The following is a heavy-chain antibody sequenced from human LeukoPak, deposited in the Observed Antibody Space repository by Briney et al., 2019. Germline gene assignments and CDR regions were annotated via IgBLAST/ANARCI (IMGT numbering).Heavy chain of an antibody. V-gene: IGHV3-74*01. Sequence: GGSLRLSCAASGFTFSSYAMSWVRQAPGKGLEWVSHINGDGTDTNYADSVKGRFTMSRDNGKNTVYLQMKSLRAEDTAVYYCTRTYRNTLAEYFHHWGQGTLVTVSS. CDR2: INGDGTDT. D-gene: IGHD1-26*01. J-gene: IGHJ1*01. CDR1: GFTFSSYA. CDR3: TRTYRNTLAEYFHH.